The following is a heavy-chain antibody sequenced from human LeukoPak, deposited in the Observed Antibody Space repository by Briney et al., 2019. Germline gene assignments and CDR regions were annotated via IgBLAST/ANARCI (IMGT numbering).Heavy chain of an antibody. D-gene: IGHD2-21*02. CDR1: GFTFTSSA. CDR3: AAGGAYCGGDCFNLDY. J-gene: IGHJ4*02. V-gene: IGHV1-58*02. CDR2: IVVGSGNT. Sequence: SVKVSCKASGFTFTSSAMQWVRQARGQRLEWIGWIVVGSGNTNYAQKFQERVTITRDMSTSTAYVELSSLRSEDTAVYYCAAGGAYCGGDCFNLDYWGQGTLVTVSS.